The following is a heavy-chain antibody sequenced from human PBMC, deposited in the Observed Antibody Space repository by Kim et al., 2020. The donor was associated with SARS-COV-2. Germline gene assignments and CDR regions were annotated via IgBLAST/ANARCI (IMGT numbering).Heavy chain of an antibody. CDR1: GFTFSSNW. V-gene: IGHV3-7*01. Sequence: GGSLRLSCVASGFTFSSNWMTWVRQAPGKGLEWVANIKEDGSEKNYVDSVKGRFTIFRDNAKNSLYLQMNSLRAEDTAMYYCAREGTLSLAYDYWGQGTL. J-gene: IGHJ4*02. D-gene: IGHD3-16*01. CDR2: IKEDGSEK. CDR3: AREGTLSLAYDY.